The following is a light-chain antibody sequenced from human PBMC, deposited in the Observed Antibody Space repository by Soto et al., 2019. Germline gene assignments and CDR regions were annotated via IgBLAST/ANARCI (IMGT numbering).Light chain of an antibody. CDR2: EVS. J-gene: IGLJ1*01. CDR1: SSDVGGYNY. Sequence: QSVLTQPASVSGSPGQSITISCTGTSSDVGGYNYVSWYQQHPGKAPKLMIYEVSNRPSGVSNRFSGSKSGNTASLTISGLQAEDEADHYCSSYTSSSTLGVFGTGTKLTVL. V-gene: IGLV2-14*01. CDR3: SSYTSSSTLGV.